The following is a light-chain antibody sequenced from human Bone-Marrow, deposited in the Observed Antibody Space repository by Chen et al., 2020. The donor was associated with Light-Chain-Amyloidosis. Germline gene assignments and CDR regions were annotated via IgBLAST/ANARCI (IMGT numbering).Light chain of an antibody. Sequence: SYVLTQPSSVSVAPGQTVTIAVGGNNIGFTSVHWYKQTPGQAPLLVVYDDSDRPSGIPERWSGSNSGNTATLTISRVEAGDEADYYCQVWDRSSDRPVFGGGTKLTVL. V-gene: IGLV3-21*02. CDR2: DDS. J-gene: IGLJ3*02. CDR3: QVWDRSSDRPV. CDR1: NIGFTS.